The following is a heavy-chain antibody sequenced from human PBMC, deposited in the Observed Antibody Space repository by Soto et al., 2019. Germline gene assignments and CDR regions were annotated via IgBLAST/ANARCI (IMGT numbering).Heavy chain of an antibody. J-gene: IGHJ6*02. CDR1: GYTLTELS. D-gene: IGHD4-4*01. CDR3: ATEQPRMTTVTTSGYYGMDV. Sequence: VASVKVSCKVSGYTLTELSMHWVRQAPGKGLEWMGGFDPEDGETIYAQKFQGRVTMTEDTSTDTAYMELSSLRSEDTAVYYCATEQPRMTTVTTSGYYGMDVWGQGTTVTVSS. CDR2: FDPEDGET. V-gene: IGHV1-24*01.